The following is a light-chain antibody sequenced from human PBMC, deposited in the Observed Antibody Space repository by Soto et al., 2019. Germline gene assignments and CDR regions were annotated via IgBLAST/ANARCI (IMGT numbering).Light chain of an antibody. CDR1: SPHNNYA. CDR3: QSWGTGVV. V-gene: IGLV4-69*01. Sequence: QSVLTQSPSASASLGASVKLTCTLRSPHNNYAVDWHQQQPGKGPRFLMRLYNDSTHTKGDGIPDRFSASRSGTQHYLAISSHQSDDWADYYYQSWGTGVVFGGGTKLTVL. CDR2: LYNDSTH. J-gene: IGLJ2*01.